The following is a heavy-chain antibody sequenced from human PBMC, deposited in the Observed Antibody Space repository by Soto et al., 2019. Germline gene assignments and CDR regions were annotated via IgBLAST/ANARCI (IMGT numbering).Heavy chain of an antibody. CDR2: INHSGST. CDR1: GGSFSGYY. V-gene: IGHV4-34*01. D-gene: IGHD3-10*01. Sequence: SETLSLTCAVYGGSFSGYYWSWIRQPPGKGLEWIGEINHSGSTNYNPSLKSRVTISVDTSKNQFSLKLSSVTAADTAVYYCARGFRGGWGDWSGHYYYMDVWGKGTTVTVSS. CDR3: ARGFRGGWGDWSGHYYYMDV. J-gene: IGHJ6*03.